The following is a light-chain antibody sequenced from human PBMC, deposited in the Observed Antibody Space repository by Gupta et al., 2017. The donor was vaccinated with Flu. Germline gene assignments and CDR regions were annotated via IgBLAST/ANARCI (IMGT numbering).Light chain of an antibody. CDR3: NSRDSSGNHLWV. CDR1: SPRSYY. CDR2: GEN. Sequence: SSELTQDPAVSVALGQTVRITCQGDSPRSYYASWYQQTPGQAPVLVIYGENKRPSGIPDRFSGSRSGNTASLTITGAQAEDEADYYCNSRDSSGNHLWVFGGGTKLTVL. V-gene: IGLV3-19*01. J-gene: IGLJ3*02.